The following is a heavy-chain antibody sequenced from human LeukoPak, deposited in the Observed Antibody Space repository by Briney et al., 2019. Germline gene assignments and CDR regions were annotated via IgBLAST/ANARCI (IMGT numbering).Heavy chain of an antibody. CDR2: ISAYNGNT. CDR1: GYTFTSYG. D-gene: IGHD3-10*01. CDR3: ARGWFGELFPGQFYYYGMGV. J-gene: IGHJ6*02. V-gene: IGHV1-18*01. Sequence: ASVKVSCKASGYTFTSYGISWVRQAPGQGLEWMGWISAYNGNTNHAQKLQGRVTMTTDTSTSTAYMELRSLRSDDTAVYYCARGWFGELFPGQFYYYGMGVWGQGTTVTVSS.